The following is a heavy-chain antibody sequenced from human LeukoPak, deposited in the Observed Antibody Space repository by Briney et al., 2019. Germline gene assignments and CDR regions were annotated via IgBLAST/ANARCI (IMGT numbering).Heavy chain of an antibody. J-gene: IGHJ4*02. CDR2: INPNSGGT. V-gene: IGHV1-2*02. CDR1: GYTFTGYY. Sequence: ASVKVSCKASGYTFTGYYMHWLRQAPGQGLEWMGWINPNSGGTDYAQKFQGRVTMTRDTSITTAYMELSRLRSDDTAVYYRARLSGSGSFYDYWGQGTLVTVSS. CDR3: ARLSGSGSFYDY. D-gene: IGHD3-10*01.